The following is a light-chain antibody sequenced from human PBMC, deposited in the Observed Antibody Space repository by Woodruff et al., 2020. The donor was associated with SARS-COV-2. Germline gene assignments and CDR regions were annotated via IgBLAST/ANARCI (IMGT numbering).Light chain of an antibody. Sequence: YQQKTGQSPVLVIYQDTKRPSGIPERFSGSNSGNTATLTISETQAMDEADYYCQAWDDSVVFGGGTKLTV. V-gene: IGLV3-1*01. CDR2: QDT. CDR3: QAWDDSVV. J-gene: IGLJ2*01.